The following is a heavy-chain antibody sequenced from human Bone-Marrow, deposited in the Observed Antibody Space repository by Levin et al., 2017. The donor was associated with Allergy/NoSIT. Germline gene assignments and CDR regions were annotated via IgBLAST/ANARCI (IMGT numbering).Heavy chain of an antibody. D-gene: IGHD5-18*01. CDR2: ISGSGRII. Sequence: GESLKISCAASGFTFSDYYMSWIRQAPGKGPEWVSCISGSGRIIYYADSVKGRFTISRDNAKNSLYLQMNSLRAEDTAVYYCARTEYSYGLGEFDVWGKGTTVTVSS. J-gene: IGHJ6*04. CDR1: GFTFSDYY. V-gene: IGHV3-11*01. CDR3: ARTEYSYGLGEFDV.